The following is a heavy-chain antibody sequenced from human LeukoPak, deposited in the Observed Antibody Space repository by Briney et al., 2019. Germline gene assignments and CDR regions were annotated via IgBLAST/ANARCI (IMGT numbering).Heavy chain of an antibody. CDR2: IYYSGTT. D-gene: IGHD2-15*01. CDR3: ARQEGFYYYYYMDV. V-gene: IGHV4-59*08. CDR1: GGSISSYY. Sequence: SETLSLTCTVSGGSISSYYWSWIRQPPGKGLEWIGYIYYSGTTNYNPSLKSRVTISVDTSKNQFSLKLSPVTAADTAVYYCARQEGFYYYYYMDVWGKGTTVTVSS. J-gene: IGHJ6*03.